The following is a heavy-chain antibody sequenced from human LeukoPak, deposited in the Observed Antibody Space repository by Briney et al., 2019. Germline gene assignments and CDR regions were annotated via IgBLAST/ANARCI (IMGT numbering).Heavy chain of an antibody. Sequence: GGSLRLSCAASGFTFSSYSMNWVRQAPGEGLEWVSSISSSSSYIYYADSVKGRFTISRDNAKNSLYLQMNSLRAEDTAVYYCASFGGEQWRTYWGQGTLVTVSS. D-gene: IGHD6-19*01. CDR1: GFTFSSYS. CDR3: ASFGGEQWRTY. J-gene: IGHJ4*02. CDR2: ISSSSSYI. V-gene: IGHV3-21*01.